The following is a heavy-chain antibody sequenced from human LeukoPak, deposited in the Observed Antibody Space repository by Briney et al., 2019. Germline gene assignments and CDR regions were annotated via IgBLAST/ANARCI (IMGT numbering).Heavy chain of an antibody. Sequence: GGSLRLSCAASGFTFSSYSMNWVRQAPGKGLEWVSSISSSSSYIYYADSLKGRFTISRDNAKNSLYLQMNSLRAEDTAVYYCARGGRGWHVPLDYWGQGTLVTVSS. CDR3: ARGGRGWHVPLDY. D-gene: IGHD6-19*01. CDR1: GFTFSSYS. J-gene: IGHJ4*02. CDR2: ISSSSSYI. V-gene: IGHV3-21*01.